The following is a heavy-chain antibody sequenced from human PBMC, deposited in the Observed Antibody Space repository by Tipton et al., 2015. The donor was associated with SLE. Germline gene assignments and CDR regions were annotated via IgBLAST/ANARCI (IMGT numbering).Heavy chain of an antibody. D-gene: IGHD3-22*01. CDR1: GFTFEEHA. Sequence: GSLRLSCAASGFTFEEHAMHWVRQAPGKGLEWVSSISSSSSYIYYADSVKGRFTISRDNAKNSLYLQMNSLRAEDTAVYYCARGYYYDSSGYYYDLDYWGQGTLVTVSS. J-gene: IGHJ4*02. CDR3: ARGYYYDSSGYYYDLDY. CDR2: ISSSSSYI. V-gene: IGHV3-21*03.